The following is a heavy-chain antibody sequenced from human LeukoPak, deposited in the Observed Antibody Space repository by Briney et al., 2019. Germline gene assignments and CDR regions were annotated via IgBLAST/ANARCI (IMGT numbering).Heavy chain of an antibody. CDR2: IVPTFGRA. Sequence: ASVKVSCKASVCTFSSYAISWVRQAPGQGIEWMGGIVPTFGRANSATKSQGTVTMTADESTSTDYMELSSLRSEDTAVYYCARDGKMVRGVSTTSMDVWGQGTTVTVSS. CDR1: VCTFSSYA. J-gene: IGHJ6*02. CDR3: ARDGKMVRGVSTTSMDV. V-gene: IGHV1-69*13. D-gene: IGHD3-10*01.